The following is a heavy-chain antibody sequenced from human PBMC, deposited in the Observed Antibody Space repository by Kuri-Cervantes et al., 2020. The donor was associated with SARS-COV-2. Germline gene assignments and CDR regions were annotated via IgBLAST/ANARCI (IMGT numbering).Heavy chain of an antibody. CDR3: ARGTVNWFDP. CDR1: GGSISSSSYY. CDR2: IYYSGST. Sequence: GSLRLSCTVSGGSISSSSYYWGWIRQPPGKGLEWIGYIYYSGSTNYNPSLKSRVTISVDTSKNQFSLKLSSVTAADTAVYYCARGTVNWFDPWGQGTLVTVSS. J-gene: IGHJ5*02. V-gene: IGHV4-61*05.